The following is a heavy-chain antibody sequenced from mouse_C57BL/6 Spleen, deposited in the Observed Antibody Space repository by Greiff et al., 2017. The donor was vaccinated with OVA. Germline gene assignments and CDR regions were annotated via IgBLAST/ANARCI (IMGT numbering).Heavy chain of an antibody. Sequence: EVQLVESEGGLVQPGSSMKLSCTASGFTFSDYYMAWVRQVPEKGLEWVANINYDGSSTYYLDSLKSRFIISRDNAKNILYLQMSSLKSEDTATYYCARAPYYDYWYVDVWGTGTTVTVSS. CDR1: GFTFSDYY. CDR3: ARAPYYDYWYVDV. D-gene: IGHD2-4*01. CDR2: INYDGSST. J-gene: IGHJ1*03. V-gene: IGHV5-16*01.